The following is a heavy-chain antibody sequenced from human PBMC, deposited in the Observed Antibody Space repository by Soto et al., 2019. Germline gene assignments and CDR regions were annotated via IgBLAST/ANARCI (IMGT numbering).Heavy chain of an antibody. J-gene: IGHJ4*02. CDR3: ARTPYGDHEVDYYFDY. D-gene: IGHD4-17*01. V-gene: IGHV4-31*03. CDR1: GGSISSGGYY. CDR2: IYYSGST. Sequence: PSETLSLTCTVSGGSISSGGYYWSWIRQHPGKGLEWIGYIYYSGSTYYNPSLKSRVTISVDTSKNQFSLKLSSVTAADTAVYYCARTPYGDHEVDYYFDYWGQGTLVTVSS.